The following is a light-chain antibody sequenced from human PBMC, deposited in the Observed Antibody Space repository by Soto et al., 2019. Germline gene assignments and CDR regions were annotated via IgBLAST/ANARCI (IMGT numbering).Light chain of an antibody. J-gene: IGLJ3*02. CDR1: SSDVGSYNR. CDR3: RSFTSSNTRV. Sequence: QSALTQPPSVSGSPGQSVTISCTGTSSDVGSYNRVSWYQQPPGTAPKLMIYEVSNRPSGVPDRFSGSKSGNTASLTISGLQAEDEADYYCRSFTSSNTRVFGGGTKLTVL. V-gene: IGLV2-18*02. CDR2: EVS.